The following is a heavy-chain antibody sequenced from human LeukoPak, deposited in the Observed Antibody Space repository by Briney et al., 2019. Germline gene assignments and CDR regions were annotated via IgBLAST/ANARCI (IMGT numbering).Heavy chain of an antibody. J-gene: IGHJ4*02. V-gene: IGHV3-23*01. CDR3: ANTYYYDSSGYQFDY. CDR2: ISGSGGST. D-gene: IGHD3-22*01. Sequence: GGSLRLSCAASGFTFSSYAMSWVRQAPGKGLEWVSAISGSGGSTYYADSVKGRFTISRDNSKNTMYLQMNSLRAEDTAVYYCANTYYYDSSGYQFDYWGQGTLVTVSS. CDR1: GFTFSSYA.